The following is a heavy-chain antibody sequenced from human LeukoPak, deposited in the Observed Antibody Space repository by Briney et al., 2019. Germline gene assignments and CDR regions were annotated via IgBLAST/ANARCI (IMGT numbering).Heavy chain of an antibody. CDR3: ARGHGSYYYYMDV. CDR2: INPNSGGT. CDR1: GYTFTDFY. J-gene: IGHJ6*03. D-gene: IGHD3-10*01. Sequence: SVKVSCKASGYTFTDFYMLWVRQAPGQGLEWMGWINPNSGGTDYAQKFQGRVTMTRDTSTSTAYMELSRLRSDDTAVYHCARGHGSYYYYMDVWGKGTTVTVSS. V-gene: IGHV1-2*02.